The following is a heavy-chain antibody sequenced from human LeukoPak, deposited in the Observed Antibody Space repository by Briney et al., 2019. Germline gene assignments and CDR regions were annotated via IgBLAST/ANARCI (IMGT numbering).Heavy chain of an antibody. CDR1: GGSLSRSSYY. CDR3: ARQYYDSSGYYPWYFDQ. V-gene: IGHV4-39*01. CDR2: MYYSGST. J-gene: IGHJ4*02. D-gene: IGHD3-22*01. Sequence: PSETLSLTCTVSGGSLSRSSYYWGWIRQPPGKGLEWIGSMYYSGSTYYNQSLKSRVTVSVDTSKNQFSLKLTSVTAADTAVYYCARQYYDSSGYYPWYFDQCGQGTLVTVSS.